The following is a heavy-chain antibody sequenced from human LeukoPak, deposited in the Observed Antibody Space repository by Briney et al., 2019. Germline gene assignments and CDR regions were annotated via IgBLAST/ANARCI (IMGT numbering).Heavy chain of an antibody. V-gene: IGHV4-4*09. CDR3: ARHIVEYSLYYYYYYMDV. CDR1: GGSISSYY. CDR2: IYTSGST. J-gene: IGHJ6*03. D-gene: IGHD2/OR15-2a*01. Sequence: SETLSVTCTVSGGSISSYYWSWIRQPPGKGLEWIGYIYTSGSTNYNPSLKSRVHISVDTPKNQFSLKLSSVTAADTAVYYCARHIVEYSLYYYYYYMDVWGKGTTVSVSS.